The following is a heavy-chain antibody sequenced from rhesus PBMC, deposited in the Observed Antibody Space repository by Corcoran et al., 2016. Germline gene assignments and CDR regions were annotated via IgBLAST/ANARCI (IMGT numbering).Heavy chain of an antibody. J-gene: IGHJ5-1*01. CDR3: EQLVDRFDV. Sequence: QVQLVQSGAEVKKPGSSVKVSCKASGSTFTDYYQHWVRQAPGQGLEWRGEVNPKPGGTTYAQKFQGRVTMTRDTSTSTAYMELSSLRSEDTAVYYCEQLVDRFDVWGPGVLVTVSS. D-gene: IGHD1-44*01. CDR1: GSTFTDYY. V-gene: IGHV1-138*01. CDR2: VNPKPGGT.